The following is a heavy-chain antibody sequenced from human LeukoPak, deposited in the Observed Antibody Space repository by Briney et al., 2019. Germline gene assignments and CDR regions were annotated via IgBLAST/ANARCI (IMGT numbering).Heavy chain of an antibody. CDR3: ARGYYDFWSGYYQRAPFDY. CDR2: IYYSGST. D-gene: IGHD3-3*01. CDR1: GGSISSYY. J-gene: IGHJ4*02. Sequence: SETLSLTCTVSGGSISSYYWSWIRQPPGKGLEWIGYIYYSGSTNYNPSLKSRVTISVDTSKNQFSLKLSSVTAADTAVYYRARGYYDFWSGYYQRAPFDYWGQGTLVTVSS. V-gene: IGHV4-59*01.